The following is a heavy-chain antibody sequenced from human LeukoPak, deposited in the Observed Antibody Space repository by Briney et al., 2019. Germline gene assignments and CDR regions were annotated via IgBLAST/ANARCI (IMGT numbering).Heavy chain of an antibody. D-gene: IGHD5-18*01. Sequence: SETLSLTCTVSGGSISSYYWSRIRQPPGKGLEWIGYIYYSGSTNYNPSLKSRVTISVDTSKNQFSLKLSSVTAADTAVYYCAREGGDTAMVLAGSWFDPWGQGTLVTVSS. CDR1: GGSISSYY. CDR3: AREGGDTAMVLAGSWFDP. CDR2: IYYSGST. V-gene: IGHV4-59*01. J-gene: IGHJ5*02.